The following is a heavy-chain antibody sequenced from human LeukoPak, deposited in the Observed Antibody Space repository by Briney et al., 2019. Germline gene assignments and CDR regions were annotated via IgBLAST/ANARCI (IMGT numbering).Heavy chain of an antibody. J-gene: IGHJ4*02. V-gene: IGHV1-46*01. CDR2: INPSGGST. D-gene: IGHD6-6*01. CDR3: ARASIAAHRKFDY. CDR1: GYTFTGYY. Sequence: ASVKVSCKASGYTFTGYYMPWVRQAPGQGLEWMGIINPSGGSTSYAQKFQGRVTMTRDMSTSTVYMELSSLRSEDTAVYFCARASIAAHRKFDYWGQGTLVTVSS.